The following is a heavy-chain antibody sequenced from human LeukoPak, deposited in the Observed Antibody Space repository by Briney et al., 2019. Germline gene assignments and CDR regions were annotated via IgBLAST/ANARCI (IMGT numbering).Heavy chain of an antibody. Sequence: GGSLRLSCAASGFTFSSYGMHWVRQAPGKGLEWVAVISYDGSNKYYADSVKGRFTISRDNSKNTLYLQMNSLRAEDTAVYYCAREATYSSGWYPFDYWGQGTLVTVSS. J-gene: IGHJ4*02. D-gene: IGHD6-19*01. V-gene: IGHV3-30*19. CDR2: ISYDGSNK. CDR3: AREATYSSGWYPFDY. CDR1: GFTFSSYG.